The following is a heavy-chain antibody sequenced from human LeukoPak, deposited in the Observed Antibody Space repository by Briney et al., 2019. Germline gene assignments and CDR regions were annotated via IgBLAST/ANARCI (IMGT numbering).Heavy chain of an antibody. J-gene: IGHJ4*02. D-gene: IGHD4-23*01. Sequence: ASVKVPCKASGYTFTSYAMHWVRQAPGQRLEWMGWINAGNGNTKYSQKFQGRVTITKDTSASTAYMELSSLRSEDTAVYYCARYYGGTQLGYWGQGTLVTVSS. V-gene: IGHV1-3*01. CDR1: GYTFTSYA. CDR2: INAGNGNT. CDR3: ARYYGGTQLGY.